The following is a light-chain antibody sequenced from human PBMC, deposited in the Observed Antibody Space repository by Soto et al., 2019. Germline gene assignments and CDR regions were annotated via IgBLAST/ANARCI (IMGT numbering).Light chain of an antibody. J-gene: IGLJ1*01. V-gene: IGLV2-8*01. CDR2: EVS. CDR3: SSYAGSNNFGV. Sequence: SVLTQPPSAAGSPGESVTISCTGPSSDVGGYNYVSWYQQHPGKAPKLMIYEVSKRPSGVPDCFSGSKSGNTASLTVSGLQAEDEADYYCSSYAGSNNFGVFGTGTKVTVL. CDR1: SSDVGGYNY.